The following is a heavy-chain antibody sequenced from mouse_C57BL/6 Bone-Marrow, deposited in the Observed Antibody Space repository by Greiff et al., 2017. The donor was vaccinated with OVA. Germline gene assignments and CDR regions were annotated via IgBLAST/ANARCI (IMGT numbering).Heavy chain of an antibody. J-gene: IGHJ2*01. CDR2: IHPNSGST. Sequence: VQLQQSGAELVKPGASVKLSCKASGYTFTSYWMHWVKQRPGQGLEWIGMIHPNSGSTNYNEKFKSKATLTVDKSSSTAYMQLSSLTSEDSAVYYCARSGQATFYYCDYWGQGTTLTVSS. CDR3: ARSGQATFYYCDY. V-gene: IGHV1-64*01. CDR1: GYTFTSYW. D-gene: IGHD3-2*02.